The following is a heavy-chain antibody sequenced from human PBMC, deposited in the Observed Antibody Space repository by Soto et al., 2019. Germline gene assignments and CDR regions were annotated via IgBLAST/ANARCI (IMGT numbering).Heavy chain of an antibody. J-gene: IGHJ4*02. D-gene: IGHD3-22*01. V-gene: IGHV4-4*02. CDR2: IYHSGST. Sequence: PSETLSLTCAVSGGSISSSNWWSWVRQPPGKGLEWIGEIYHSGSTNYNPSLKSRVTISVDKSKNQFSLKLSSVTAADTAVYYSARAHLYYYDSSGYYYFDYWGQETLVTVSS. CDR3: ARAHLYYYDSSGYYYFDY. CDR1: GGSISSSNW.